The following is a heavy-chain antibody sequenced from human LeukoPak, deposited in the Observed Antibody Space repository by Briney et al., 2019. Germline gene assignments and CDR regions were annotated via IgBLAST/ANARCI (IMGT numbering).Heavy chain of an antibody. CDR2: IIPIFGTA. J-gene: IGHJ4*02. CDR3: AIYYDSSGYYYFDY. D-gene: IGHD3-22*01. V-gene: IGHV1-69*13. CDR1: GGTFSSYA. Sequence: ASVKVSCKASGGTFSSYAISWVRQAPGQGLEWMGGIIPIFGTANYAQKFQGRVTITADESTSTAYMKLSSLRSEDTAVYYCAIYYDSSGYYYFDYWGQGTLVTVSS.